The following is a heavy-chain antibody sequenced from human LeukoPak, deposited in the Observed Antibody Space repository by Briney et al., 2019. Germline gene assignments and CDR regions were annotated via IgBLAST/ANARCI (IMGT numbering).Heavy chain of an antibody. D-gene: IGHD1-26*01. V-gene: IGHV3-7*01. J-gene: IGHJ4*02. Sequence: GVSVTLFCAVSGFTFSIYWGIGPREARGGGVLCMANKKQDGRAKYYVDSVKGRFTISRDNAKNSLYLQMNSLRAEDTAVYYCARISWELQPGDDYWGQGTLVTVSS. CDR2: KKQDGRAK. CDR3: ARISWELQPGDDY. CDR1: GFTFSIYW.